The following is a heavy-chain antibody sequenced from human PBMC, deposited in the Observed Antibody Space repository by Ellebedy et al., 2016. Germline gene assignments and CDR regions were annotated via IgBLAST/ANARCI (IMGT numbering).Heavy chain of an antibody. CDR1: GGSISSRSYY. CDR3: ARQGPTTVTTPSWFDS. J-gene: IGHJ5*01. V-gene: IGHV4-39*01. Sequence: SETLSLXCTVSGGSISSRSYYWGWIRQPPVKGLEWIGSIYYSGSTYYNPSLKSRVTISVDTSKNQFSLKLSSVTAADTAVYYCARQGPTTVTTPSWFDSWGQGTLVTVSS. CDR2: IYYSGST. D-gene: IGHD4-17*01.